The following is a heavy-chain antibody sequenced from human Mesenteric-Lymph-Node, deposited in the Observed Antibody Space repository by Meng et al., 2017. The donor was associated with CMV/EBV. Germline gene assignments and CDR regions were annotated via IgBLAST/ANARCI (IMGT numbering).Heavy chain of an antibody. CDR3: ATPLVGTVRGVITYYYYGMDV. V-gene: IGHV1-69-2*01. J-gene: IGHJ6*02. CDR2: VDPEDGET. D-gene: IGHD3-10*01. Sequence: YYMHWVQQAPGKGLEWMGLVDPEDGETIYAEKFQGRVTITADTSTDTAYMELSSLRSEDTAVYYCATPLVGTVRGVITYYYYGMDVWGQGTTVTVSS. CDR1: YY.